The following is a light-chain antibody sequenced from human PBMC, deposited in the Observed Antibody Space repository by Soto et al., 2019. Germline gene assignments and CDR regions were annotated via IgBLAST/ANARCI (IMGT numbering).Light chain of an antibody. Sequence: QSALTQPRSVSGSPGQSVTVSCTGTSSDVGSYDYVSWYQHHPGKAPKLMIFDVNRRPSGVPDRFSGSKSGNTASLTISGLQAEDEGDYYCFSYAGKCGGLGTGTKATVL. CDR1: SSDVGSYDY. J-gene: IGLJ1*01. V-gene: IGLV2-11*01. CDR2: DVN. CDR3: FSYAGKCGG.